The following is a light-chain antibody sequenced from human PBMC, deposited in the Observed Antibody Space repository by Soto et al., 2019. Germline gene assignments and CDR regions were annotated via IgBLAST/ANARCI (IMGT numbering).Light chain of an antibody. V-gene: IGLV2-23*01. CDR3: CSYAGSSILV. CDR2: EGS. Sequence: QSVLTQPASVSGSPGQSITISCTGTSSDVGSYNLVSWYQQHPGKAPKVMIYEGSKRPSGVSNRFSGSKSGNTASLTISGLQAEDEADYYCCSYAGSSILVFGGGTKLTVL. CDR1: SSDVGSYNL. J-gene: IGLJ2*01.